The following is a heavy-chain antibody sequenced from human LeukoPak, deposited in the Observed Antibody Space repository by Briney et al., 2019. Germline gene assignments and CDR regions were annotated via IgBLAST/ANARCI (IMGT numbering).Heavy chain of an antibody. CDR3: SHRHNLGVTGPVITFDS. D-gene: IGHD2-21*02. J-gene: IGHJ5*01. V-gene: IGHV2-5*02. CDR2: IFWDDDK. CDR1: GFSLSTNGMG. Sequence: KSGPTLVNPTQTLTLTCTFSGFSLSTNGMGVGWIRQPPGNALEWLALIFWDDDKHYSPSLKSRLTITKDTFKNQVVLTMTNVDPVDTATYYCSHRHNLGVTGPVITFDSWGQGALVTVPS.